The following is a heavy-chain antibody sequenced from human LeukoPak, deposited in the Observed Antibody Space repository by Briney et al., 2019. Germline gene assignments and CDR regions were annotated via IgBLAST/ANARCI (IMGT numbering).Heavy chain of an antibody. J-gene: IGHJ2*01. D-gene: IGHD1-26*01. CDR2: IYSGGST. V-gene: IGHV3-66*01. Sequence: GGSLRLSCAASGFTVSSNYMSWVRQAPGKGLEWVSVIYSGGSTYYADSVKGRFTISRDNSKNTLYLQMNSLRAEDTAVYYCANTIRGSSYWYFDLWGRGTLVTVSS. CDR3: ANTIRGSSYWYFDL. CDR1: GFTVSSNY.